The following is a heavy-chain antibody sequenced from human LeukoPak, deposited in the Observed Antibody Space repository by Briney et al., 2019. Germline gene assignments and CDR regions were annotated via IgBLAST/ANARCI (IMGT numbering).Heavy chain of an antibody. CDR1: GFPFTTYW. D-gene: IGHD7-27*01. CDR3: ARENWANDY. CDR2: IKQDGSQK. Sequence: GGSLRLSCAASGFPFTTYWMTWVRQAPGKGLEWVANIKQDGSQKYYVDSVKGRFTISRDNAKNSLYLQMNSLKAEDTAVYYCARENWANDYWGQGTLVTVSS. J-gene: IGHJ4*02. V-gene: IGHV3-7*01.